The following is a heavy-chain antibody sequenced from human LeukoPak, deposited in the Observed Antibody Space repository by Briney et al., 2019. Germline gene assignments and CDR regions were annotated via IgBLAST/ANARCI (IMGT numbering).Heavy chain of an antibody. Sequence: GGSLRLSYAASGFTFSSYAMSWVRQAPGKGLEWVSAISGSGGSTYYADSVKGRFTISRDNSKNTLYLQMNSLRAEDTAVYYCAEGYRGYSYGYDYWGQGTLVTVSS. V-gene: IGHV3-23*01. CDR1: GFTFSSYA. J-gene: IGHJ4*02. CDR3: AEGYRGYSYGYDY. D-gene: IGHD5-18*01. CDR2: ISGSGGST.